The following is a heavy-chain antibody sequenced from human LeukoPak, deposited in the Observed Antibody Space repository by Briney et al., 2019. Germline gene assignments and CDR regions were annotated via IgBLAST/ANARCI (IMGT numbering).Heavy chain of an antibody. D-gene: IGHD5-12*01. V-gene: IGHV1-18*01. CDR2: ISAYNGNT. J-gene: IGHJ6*02. CDR1: GGTFSSYA. CDR3: ARGRTDMVVYYYGMDV. Sequence: ASVKVSCKASGGTFSSYAISWVRQAPGQGLEWMGWISAYNGNTNYAQKLQGRVTMTTDTSTSTAYMELRSLRSDDTAVYYCARGRTDMVVYYYGMDVWGQGTTVTVSS.